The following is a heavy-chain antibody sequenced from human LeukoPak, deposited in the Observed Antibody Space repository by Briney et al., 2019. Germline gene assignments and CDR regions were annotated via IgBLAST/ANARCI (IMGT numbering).Heavy chain of an antibody. CDR1: GFTFSSYA. CDR2: ISGRGGST. V-gene: IGHV3-23*01. J-gene: IGHJ4*02. D-gene: IGHD3-3*01. CDR3: VGYDFWSGFY. Sequence: GGSLRLSCAASGFTFSSYAMSWVRQAPGKGLEWVSAISGRGGSTYYADSVKGRFTISRDNPKNTLYLQMNSLRAEDTAVYYCVGYDFWSGFYWGQGTLVTVSS.